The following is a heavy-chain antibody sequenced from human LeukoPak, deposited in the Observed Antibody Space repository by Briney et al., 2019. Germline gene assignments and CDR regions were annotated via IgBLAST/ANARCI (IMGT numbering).Heavy chain of an antibody. V-gene: IGHV3-74*01. CDR3: ARGLSASEAYDT. J-gene: IGHJ3*02. D-gene: IGHD5/OR15-5a*01. Sequence: GGSLRLSCAASGFTFSSHWMHWVRQAPGKGLVWVSRINKDGSDAIYADSVKGRFTISRDNAKNTLYLQMNSLRAEDTAVYYCARGLSASEAYDTWGQGTMVAVSS. CDR1: GFTFSSHW. CDR2: INKDGSDA.